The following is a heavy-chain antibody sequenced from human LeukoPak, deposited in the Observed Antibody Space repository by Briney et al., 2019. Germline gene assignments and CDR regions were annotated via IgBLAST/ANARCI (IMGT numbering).Heavy chain of an antibody. CDR3: ARDQLGGDPQDYYYYYMDV. V-gene: IGHV3-49*03. CDR2: IRSVNYGGAV. CDR1: GFTFGDFA. D-gene: IGHD4-17*01. Sequence: PGGSLRLSCTTSGFTFGDFAMSWFRQAPGKGLEWVGFIRSVNYGGAVEYAASVKGRFTISRDDSRRVAYLQMDGLRTEDTALYYCARDQLGGDPQDYYYYYMDVWGKGTTVTVSS. J-gene: IGHJ6*03.